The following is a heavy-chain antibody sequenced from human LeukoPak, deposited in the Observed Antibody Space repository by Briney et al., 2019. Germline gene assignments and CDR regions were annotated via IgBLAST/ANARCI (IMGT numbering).Heavy chain of an antibody. Sequence: PGGSLRLSCGASGFTFSSYGMHWVRQAPGKGLEWVAFIRYDGSNKYYADSVKGRFTISRDNSKNTLYLQMNSLRAEDTAVYYCAKDHAEMKGTSFGYWGQGTLVTVSS. V-gene: IGHV3-30*02. D-gene: IGHD2-2*01. CDR2: IRYDGSNK. J-gene: IGHJ4*02. CDR1: GFTFSSYG. CDR3: AKDHAEMKGTSFGY.